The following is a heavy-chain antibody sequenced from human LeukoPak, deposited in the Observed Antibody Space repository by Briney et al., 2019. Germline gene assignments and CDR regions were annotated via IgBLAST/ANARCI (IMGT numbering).Heavy chain of an antibody. CDR2: INPNSGGT. CDR1: GYTFTGYY. V-gene: IGHV1-2*02. J-gene: IGHJ4*02. CDR3: ARVQKGYCSSTSCPPPDY. Sequence: ASVKVSCKASGYTFTGYYMHWVRQAPGQGLDWMGWINPNSGGTNYAQKFQGRVTMTRDTSISTAYMELSRLRSDDTAVYYCARVQKGYCSSTSCPPPDYWGQGTLVTVSS. D-gene: IGHD2-2*01.